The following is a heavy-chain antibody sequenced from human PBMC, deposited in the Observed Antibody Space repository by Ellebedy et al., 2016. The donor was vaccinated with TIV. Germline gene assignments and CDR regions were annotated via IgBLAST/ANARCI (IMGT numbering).Heavy chain of an antibody. CDR2: IYYSGST. Sequence: GSLRLXXTVSGGSISSYYWSWIRQPPGKGLEWIGYIYYSGSTNYNPSLKSRVTISVDTSKNQFSLKLSSVTAADTAVYYCARAHDYSNDAFDIWGQGTMVTVSS. CDR1: GGSISSYY. D-gene: IGHD4-11*01. J-gene: IGHJ3*02. V-gene: IGHV4-59*01. CDR3: ARAHDYSNDAFDI.